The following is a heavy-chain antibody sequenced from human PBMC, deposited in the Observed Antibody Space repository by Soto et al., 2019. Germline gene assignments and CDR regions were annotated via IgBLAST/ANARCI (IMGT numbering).Heavy chain of an antibody. D-gene: IGHD3-22*01. CDR2: IYYSGST. J-gene: IGHJ5*02. CDR1: GGSISRDY. V-gene: IGHV4-59*08. Sequence: PSETLSLTCTGSGGSISRDYYIWIRQSPGKGLEWIGHIYYSGSTKYNPSLKSRVLISIDTSKNQFSLRLTSVTAADTAVYYCARLGAYYQSLDPWGPGTLVTVSS. CDR3: ARLGAYYQSLDP.